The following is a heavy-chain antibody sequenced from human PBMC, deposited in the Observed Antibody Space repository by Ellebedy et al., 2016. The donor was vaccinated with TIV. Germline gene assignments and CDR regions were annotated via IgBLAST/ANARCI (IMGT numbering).Heavy chain of an antibody. CDR2: INPNSGGT. J-gene: IGHJ6*03. CDR1: GYTFTGYY. CDR3: ARDLAPDSSSWSPIVHGMDV. Sequence: ASVKVSXXASGYTFTGYYMHWVRQAPGQGLEWMGWINPNSGGTNYAQKFQGRVTMTRDTSISTAYMELSRLRSDDTAVYYCARDLAPDSSSWSPIVHGMDVWGKGTTVTVSS. V-gene: IGHV1-2*02. D-gene: IGHD6-13*01.